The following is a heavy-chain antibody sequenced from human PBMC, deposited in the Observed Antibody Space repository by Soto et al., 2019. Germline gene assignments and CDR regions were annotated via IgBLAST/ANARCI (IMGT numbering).Heavy chain of an antibody. Sequence: KPSETLSLTCTVSGGSVTNSSYYWGWIRQSPGKGLEWIGSVYYRGRSYSKLSVKSRVTISVDTSKNRFSLSLNSVTASDTAVYFCVSQRTTVPTQAYFDYWGPGALVTVSS. J-gene: IGHJ4*02. CDR1: GGSVTNSSYY. CDR3: VSQRTTVPTQAYFDY. V-gene: IGHV4-39*01. D-gene: IGHD4-17*01. CDR2: VYYRGRS.